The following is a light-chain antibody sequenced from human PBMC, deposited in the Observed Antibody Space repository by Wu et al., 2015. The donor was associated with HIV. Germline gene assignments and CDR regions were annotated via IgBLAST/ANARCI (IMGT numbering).Light chain of an antibody. CDR2: GTS. CDR1: QYVSPD. V-gene: IGKV3-15*01. Sequence: IGMTQSPPTLSVSPGERVTLSCRASQYVSPDLAWYQQKPGQAPRLLIYGTSTRATGLPDRFSGSGSGTEFTLTISSVQSEDFAVYYCQQYKDWPLTFGQGTKVELK. J-gene: IGKJ1*01. CDR3: QQYKDWPLT.